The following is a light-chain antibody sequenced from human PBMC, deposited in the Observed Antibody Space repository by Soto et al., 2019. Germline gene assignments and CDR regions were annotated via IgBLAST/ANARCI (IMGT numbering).Light chain of an antibody. CDR3: LQYHNLWA. Sequence: EILMTQSPDTLSVSPGERVTLCFRASRTVSNRLAWYQHKPGQAPRVLIYGASTRAIGIPARFSGSGSGTDFTLTISSLQSEDFTVYSCLQYHNLWAFGQGTKVDIK. CDR1: RTVSNR. CDR2: GAS. J-gene: IGKJ1*01. V-gene: IGKV3-15*01.